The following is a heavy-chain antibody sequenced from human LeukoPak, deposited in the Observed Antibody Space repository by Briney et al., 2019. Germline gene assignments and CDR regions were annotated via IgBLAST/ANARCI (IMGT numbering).Heavy chain of an antibody. D-gene: IGHD6-13*01. V-gene: IGHV1-3*01. CDR3: ARDIRIVAASYFDY. J-gene: IGHJ4*02. CDR2: INAGNGNT. CDR1: GYTFTSYA. Sequence: ASVKVSCKASGYTFTSYAMHWVRQAPGQRLEWMGWINAGNGNTKYSQKFQGRVTITRDTSASTAYMELSSLRSEDTAVYYCARDIRIVAASYFDYWGQGTLVTVSS.